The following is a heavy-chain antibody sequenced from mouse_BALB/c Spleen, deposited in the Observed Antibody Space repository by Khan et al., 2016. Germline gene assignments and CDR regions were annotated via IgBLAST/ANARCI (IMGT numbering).Heavy chain of an antibody. Sequence: QVQLQQSGAELAKPGASVKMSCKASGYTFTSYWMHWVKQRPGQGLEWIGYINPSTGYTEYNQKFKDEATLTADKSSSTAYMQLSSLTSEDSAVYYCASYDGYYYAMDYWGQGTSVTVSS. CDR3: ASYDGYYYAMDY. CDR1: GYTFTSYW. D-gene: IGHD2-3*01. CDR2: INPSTGYT. J-gene: IGHJ4*01. V-gene: IGHV1-7*01.